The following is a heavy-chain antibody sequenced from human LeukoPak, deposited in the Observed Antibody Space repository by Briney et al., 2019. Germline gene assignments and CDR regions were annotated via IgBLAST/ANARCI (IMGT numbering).Heavy chain of an antibody. CDR1: GFTFTYYA. Sequence: GGSLGLSCAASGFTFTYYAMNWVRQAPGKGPEWVSAISGSDGSTYYADSVKGRFTISRDNSKNTLYLQMNSLRAEDTALYYCAKAGDHSYFDYWGQGTLVTVSS. CDR2: ISGSDGST. J-gene: IGHJ4*02. D-gene: IGHD4-11*01. CDR3: AKAGDHSYFDY. V-gene: IGHV3-23*01.